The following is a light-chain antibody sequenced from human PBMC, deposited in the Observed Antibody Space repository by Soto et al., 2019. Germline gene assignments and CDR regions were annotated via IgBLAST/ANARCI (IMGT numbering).Light chain of an antibody. CDR1: QSVRSNF. Sequence: EIVLTQSPGTLSLSPGERATLSCRASQSVRSNFLAWYQQKPGQAPRLLIHGASSRATDIPDRFSGSGSGTDFTLTISRLEPEYFAVYYCQQYDRSWTFGQGTKVEIK. J-gene: IGKJ1*01. V-gene: IGKV3-20*01. CDR3: QQYDRSWT. CDR2: GAS.